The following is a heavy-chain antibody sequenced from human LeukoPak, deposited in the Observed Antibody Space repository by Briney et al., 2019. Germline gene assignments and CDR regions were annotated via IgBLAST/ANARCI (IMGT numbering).Heavy chain of an antibody. V-gene: IGHV3-30-3*01. Sequence: GGSLRLSCAASGFTFSSYAMHWVRQAPGKGLEWVAVISYDGSNKYYADSVKGRFTISRDNSKNTLYLQMNSLRAEDTAVHYCARDRANYDSSVFDYWGQGTLVTVSS. CDR3: ARDRANYDSSVFDY. CDR2: ISYDGSNK. D-gene: IGHD3-22*01. CDR1: GFTFSSYA. J-gene: IGHJ4*02.